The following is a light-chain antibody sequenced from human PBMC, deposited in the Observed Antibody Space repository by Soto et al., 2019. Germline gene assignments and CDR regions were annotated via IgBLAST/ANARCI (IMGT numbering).Light chain of an antibody. CDR1: GSDVGGYNY. CDR2: DVS. J-gene: IGLJ1*01. V-gene: IGLV2-14*01. Sequence: QLVLAQPASVSASPGQSITISCTGTGSDVGGYNYVSWYQQHPGKAPKVMIYDVSNRPSGVSNRFSGSKSGNTASLTISGLQAEDEADYYCGSYTRSGNYVFGTGTKVTVL. CDR3: GSYTRSGNYV.